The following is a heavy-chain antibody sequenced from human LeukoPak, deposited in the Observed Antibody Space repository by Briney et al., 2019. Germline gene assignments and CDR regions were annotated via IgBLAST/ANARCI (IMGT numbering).Heavy chain of an antibody. CDR1: GFTFSSYG. V-gene: IGHV3-30*18. D-gene: IGHD1-26*01. CDR3: AKSGVGDLNY. Sequence: GGSLRLSCAASGFTFSSYGMHWVRQAPGKGLEWVAVISYDGSNKYYADSVKGRFTISRDNSKNTLYLQMNSLRAEDTAVYYCAKSGVGDLNYWGQGTLVTVSS. CDR2: ISYDGSNK. J-gene: IGHJ4*02.